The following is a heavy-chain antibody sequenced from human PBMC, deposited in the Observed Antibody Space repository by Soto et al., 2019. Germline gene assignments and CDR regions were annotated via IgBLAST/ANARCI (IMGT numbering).Heavy chain of an antibody. V-gene: IGHV4-34*09. Sequence: SETLSLTCAVYGGSFSGYYWTWIRQPPGTGLEWIGEINHSGSTNYNPSLKSRATISVDTSKNQFSLNLSSVSAADTAMYYCARDLRGRRSGRFDPWGKGTLVTVSS. CDR2: INHSGST. CDR3: ARDLRGRRSGRFDP. J-gene: IGHJ5*02. D-gene: IGHD3-10*01. CDR1: GGSFSGYY.